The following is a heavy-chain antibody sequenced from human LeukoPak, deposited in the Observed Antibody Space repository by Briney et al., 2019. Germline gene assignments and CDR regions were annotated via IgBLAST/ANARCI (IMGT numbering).Heavy chain of an antibody. Sequence: GGSLRLSCAVSGLTFSSYAMSWVRQAPGKGLEWVSLISGSGGSTYHADSVKGRSTISRDNSENTLYLQMNSLRVEDTAVYYCAKDRGIGSSWYSGGFDIWGQGTMVTVSS. CDR3: AKDRGIGSSWYSGGFDI. CDR1: GLTFSSYA. CDR2: ISGSGGST. D-gene: IGHD6-13*01. V-gene: IGHV3-23*01. J-gene: IGHJ3*02.